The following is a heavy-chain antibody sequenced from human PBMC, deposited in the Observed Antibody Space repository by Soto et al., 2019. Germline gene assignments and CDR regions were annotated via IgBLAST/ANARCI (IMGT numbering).Heavy chain of an antibody. CDR2: IYYSGST. V-gene: IGHV4-39*01. CDR1: GGSISSSSYY. J-gene: IGHJ4*02. Sequence: QLQLQESGPGLVKPSETLSLTCTVSGGSISSSSYYWGWIRQPPGKGLEWIGSIYYSGSTYYHPSFKSRVTISVETSKKQCSRKLSSVTAADTAVYYCERVTRRSTVTTPPCDYWVQGTLVTVSS. CDR3: ERVTRRSTVTTPPCDY. D-gene: IGHD4-4*01.